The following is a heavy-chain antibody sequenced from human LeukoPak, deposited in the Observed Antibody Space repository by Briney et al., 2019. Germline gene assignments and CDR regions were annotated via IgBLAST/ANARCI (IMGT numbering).Heavy chain of an antibody. V-gene: IGHV3-15*01. CDR1: GFTFSNAW. CDR3: ATYRQVLLPFES. CDR2: IKSKTDGGTT. Sequence: GGSLRLSCAASGFTFSNAWMSWVRQAPGKGLEWVGRIKSKTDGGTTDYAAPVKGRFTISRDDSKNTLYLQMNSLKTEDTAVYYCATYRQVLLPFESWGQGTLVTVSS. D-gene: IGHD2-8*02. J-gene: IGHJ4*02.